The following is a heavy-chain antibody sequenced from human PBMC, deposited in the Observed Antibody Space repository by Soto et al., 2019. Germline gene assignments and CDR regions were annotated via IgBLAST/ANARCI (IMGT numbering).Heavy chain of an antibody. Sequence: ASVKVSCKASGYTFTGYYMHWVRQAPGQGLEWMGWINPNSGGTNYAQKFQGRVTMTTDTSISTAYMELSSLRSDDTAVYYCARALVVPAAFYYYGMDVWGQGTTVTVSS. CDR2: INPNSGGT. CDR1: GYTFTGYY. J-gene: IGHJ6*02. CDR3: ARALVVPAAFYYYGMDV. V-gene: IGHV1-2*02. D-gene: IGHD2-2*01.